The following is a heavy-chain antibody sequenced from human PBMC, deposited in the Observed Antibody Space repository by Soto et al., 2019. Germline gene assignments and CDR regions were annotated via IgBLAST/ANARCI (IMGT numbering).Heavy chain of an antibody. D-gene: IGHD3-22*01. CDR2: INPNSGGT. CDR3: ARAISSDYYPFFVY. J-gene: IGHJ4*02. CDR1: GYTFTGYY. Sequence: ASVKVSCKASGYTFTGYYMHWVRQAPGQGLEWMGWINPNSGGTNYAQKFQGWVTMTRDTSISTAYMELSRLRSDDTAVYYCARAISSDYYPFFVYWGQGTRVTVPS. V-gene: IGHV1-2*04.